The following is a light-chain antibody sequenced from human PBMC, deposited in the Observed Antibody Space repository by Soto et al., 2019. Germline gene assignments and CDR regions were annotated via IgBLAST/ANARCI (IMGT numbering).Light chain of an antibody. CDR3: QQDNSYPPT. CDR2: DAS. J-gene: IGKJ2*01. CDR1: QSISSR. V-gene: IGKV1-5*01. Sequence: DIAMTQSPCTLSESAGDRVTITCRASQSISSRLAWYQQKPGNAPKLLIYDASSLETGVPSRFSGSGSGTEFTLTISRLQPDDFAIYYCQQDNSYPPTFGQGTKLDIK.